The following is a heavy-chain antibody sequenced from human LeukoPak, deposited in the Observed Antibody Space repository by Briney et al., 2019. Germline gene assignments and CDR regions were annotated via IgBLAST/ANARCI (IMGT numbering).Heavy chain of an antibody. CDR3: ATGQYQLLYGGYYYGLDV. D-gene: IGHD2-2*02. V-gene: IGHV1-24*01. J-gene: IGHJ6*02. CDR2: FDPEDGET. CDR1: GYTLTELS. Sequence: ASVKVSCKVSGYTLTELSMHWVRQAPGKGLEWMGGFDPEDGETIYAQKFQGRVTMTEDTSTDTAYMELSSLRSEDMAVYYCATGQYQLLYGGYYYGLDVWGQGTTVTVSS.